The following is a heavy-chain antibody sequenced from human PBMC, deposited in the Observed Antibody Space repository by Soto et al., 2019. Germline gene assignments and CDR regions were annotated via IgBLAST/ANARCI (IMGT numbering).Heavy chain of an antibody. V-gene: IGHV3-30*18. D-gene: IGHD1-26*01. CDR2: ISYDGSNK. Sequence: QVQLVESGGGVVQPGRSLRLSCAASGFSFSSYGMHWVRQAPGKGLEWVALISYDGSNKFYADSVKGRFTISRDNSKNTRYLQVNSLRAEDTAVYYCAKDLFSGGSYPNWFDPWGQGTLVTVSS. CDR1: GFSFSSYG. CDR3: AKDLFSGGSYPNWFDP. J-gene: IGHJ5*02.